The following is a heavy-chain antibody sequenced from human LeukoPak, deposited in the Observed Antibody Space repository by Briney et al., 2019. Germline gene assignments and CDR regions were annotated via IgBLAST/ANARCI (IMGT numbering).Heavy chain of an antibody. Sequence: GGSLRLSCAASGFTFSSYWMSWVRQAPGEGLEWVAFIGRDRITKYYADSVKGRLTISGDSSYNTAYLQMNSLGAEDTAMYYCAKDGEWTFDIWGQGTMVTVSS. D-gene: IGHD3-3*01. CDR3: AKDGEWTFDI. CDR2: IGRDRITK. V-gene: IGHV3-30*02. CDR1: GFTFSSYW. J-gene: IGHJ3*02.